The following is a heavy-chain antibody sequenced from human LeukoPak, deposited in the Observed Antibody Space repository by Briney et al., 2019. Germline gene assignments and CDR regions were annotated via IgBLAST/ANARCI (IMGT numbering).Heavy chain of an antibody. CDR2: INSDGGGA. CDR1: GITFGNNW. J-gene: IGHJ5*02. V-gene: IGHV3-74*01. CDR3: VRDVPHNWFDA. Sequence: GGSLRLSCAASGITFGNNWMHWVRQGPGKGLVWISRINSDGGGAIYADSVKGRFTVSRDNAKNTLYLQMNSLRAEDTAVYYCVRDVPHNWFDAWGQGSLVTVS.